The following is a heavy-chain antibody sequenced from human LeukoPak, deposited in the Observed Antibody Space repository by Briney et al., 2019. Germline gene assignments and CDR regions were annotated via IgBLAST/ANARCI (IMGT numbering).Heavy chain of an antibody. Sequence: GGYLRLSCAASGFTFSSYAMNWVRQAPGKGLEWFSSIDSSSSYIYYADSVKGRFTISRANAKNSLFLQMNSLRAEDTAVYYCARGPHGGFVIIPTEFWGQGTLVTVSS. CDR3: ARGPHGGFVIIPTEF. CDR2: IDSSSSYI. V-gene: IGHV3-21*01. D-gene: IGHD3-3*01. CDR1: GFTFSSYA. J-gene: IGHJ4*02.